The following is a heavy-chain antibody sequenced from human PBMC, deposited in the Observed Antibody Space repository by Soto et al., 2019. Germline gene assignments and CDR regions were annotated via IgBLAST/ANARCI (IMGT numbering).Heavy chain of an antibody. CDR2: ISYDGSNK. D-gene: IGHD6-13*01. V-gene: IGHV3-30*18. J-gene: IGHJ4*02. CDR3: AKDRTIAAAGIKGFFDY. Sequence: QVQLVESGRGVVQPGRSLRLSCVASGFTFSSYGMHWVRQAPGKGLEWVAVISYDGSNKSYADSVKGRFTISRDHSKNTLYLQMNSLGAEDTAVYHCAKDRTIAAAGIKGFFDYWGQGTLVTVSS. CDR1: GFTFSSYG.